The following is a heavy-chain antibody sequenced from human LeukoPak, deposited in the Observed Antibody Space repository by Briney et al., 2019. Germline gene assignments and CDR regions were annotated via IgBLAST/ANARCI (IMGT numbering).Heavy chain of an antibody. CDR1: GFTFSSYG. V-gene: IGHV3-30*02. D-gene: IGHD3-3*01. Sequence: PGGSLRLSCAASGFTFSSYGMHWVRQAPGKGLEWVAFIRYDGSNKYYADSVKGRFTISRDNSKNTLYLQMNSLRAEDTAVYYCARDDFWSGHYKGGYDYWGQGTLVTVSS. CDR2: IRYDGSNK. J-gene: IGHJ4*02. CDR3: ARDDFWSGHYKGGYDY.